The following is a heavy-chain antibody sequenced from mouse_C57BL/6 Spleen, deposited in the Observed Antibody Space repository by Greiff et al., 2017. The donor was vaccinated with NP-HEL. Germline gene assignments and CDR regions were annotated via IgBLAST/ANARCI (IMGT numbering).Heavy chain of an antibody. V-gene: IGHV1-61*01. Sequence: QVQLQQPGAELVRPGSSVKLSCKASGYTFTSYWMDWVKQRPGQGLEWIGNIYPSDSETHYNQKFKDKATLTVDKSSSTAYMQLSSLTSEDSAVYYCARSGGYRDYAMDYWGQGTSVTVSS. J-gene: IGHJ4*01. CDR1: GYTFTSYW. D-gene: IGHD3-1*01. CDR3: ARSGGYRDYAMDY. CDR2: IYPSDSET.